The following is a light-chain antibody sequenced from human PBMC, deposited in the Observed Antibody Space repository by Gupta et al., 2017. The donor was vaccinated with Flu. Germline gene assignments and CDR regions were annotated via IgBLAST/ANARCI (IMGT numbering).Light chain of an antibody. CDR3: QQSYSTPST. J-gene: IGKJ3*01. CDR1: KSISNY. CDR2: AAS. V-gene: IGKV1-39*01. Sequence: DIQMTQSPSSLSASVGDRVTITCRASKSISNYLNWYQQKPGKAPKVLISAASSLQSGVPSRFSGSGSGTDFSLTISSLQPEDFATYYCQQSYSTPSTFGPGTKVDIK.